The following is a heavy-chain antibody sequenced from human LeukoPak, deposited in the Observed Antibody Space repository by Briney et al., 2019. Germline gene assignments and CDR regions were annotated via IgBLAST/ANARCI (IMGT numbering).Heavy chain of an antibody. CDR1: GLTFRHPW. V-gene: IGHV3-7*03. CDR2: IAQDANYK. D-gene: IGHD3-10*01. Sequence: GGSLSLFCGASGLTFRHPWMLWVRQAPGKGLEWVANIAQDANYKYCVDSVKGRFTISRDTSLNTLYLQMNNLRAEDTAVYFCAKRGVVIRGILVIGYHQEAYHYDFWGQGVLVTVSS. J-gene: IGHJ4*02. CDR3: AKRGVVIRGILVIGYHQEAYHYDF.